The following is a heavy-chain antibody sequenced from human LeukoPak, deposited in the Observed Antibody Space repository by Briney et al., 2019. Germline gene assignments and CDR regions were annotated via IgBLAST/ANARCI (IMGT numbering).Heavy chain of an antibody. CDR1: GYTFTSYD. D-gene: IGHD3-22*01. V-gene: IGHV1-8*01. J-gene: IGHJ4*02. Sequence: ASVKVSCKASGYTFTSYDINWMRQATGQGLEWMGWMSPNSGNTGYAQKFQGRVTMTRDTSTGTAYLELSSLRSEDSAVYYCARGGRKYYYDSSGYYPFDYWGQGTLVTVSS. CDR3: ARGGRKYYYDSSGYYPFDY. CDR2: MSPNSGNT.